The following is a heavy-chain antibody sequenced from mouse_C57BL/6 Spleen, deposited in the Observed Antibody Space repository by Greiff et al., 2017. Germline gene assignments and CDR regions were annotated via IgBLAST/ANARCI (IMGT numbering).Heavy chain of an antibody. CDR3: ARHEEDYSNWDWCAY. Sequence: QVQLKASGPELVRPGVSVKLSCKASGYTFTEYTIHWVKQRSGQGLEWIGWFYPGSGSIKYNEKFKDKATLTADKSSSTVYMELSRLTSEDSAVYFCARHEEDYSNWDWCAYWGQGTLVTVSA. D-gene: IGHD2-5*01. J-gene: IGHJ3*01. V-gene: IGHV1-62-2*01. CDR2: FYPGSGSI. CDR1: GYTFTEYT.